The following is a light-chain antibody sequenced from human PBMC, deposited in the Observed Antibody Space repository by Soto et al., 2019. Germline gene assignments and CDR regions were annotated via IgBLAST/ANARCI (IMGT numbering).Light chain of an antibody. CDR2: EVT. CDR3: PSYAARTKVV. J-gene: IGLJ2*01. CDR1: SSDVGNYNY. Sequence: QSALTQPPSASGSPGQSVTISCTGTSSDVGNYNYVSWYQQHPGKAPKLMIYEVTKRTSGVPDRFSGSKSGNTASLNVSGQQDDVEAYYYCPSYAARTKVVFGGRTKVTVL. V-gene: IGLV2-8*01.